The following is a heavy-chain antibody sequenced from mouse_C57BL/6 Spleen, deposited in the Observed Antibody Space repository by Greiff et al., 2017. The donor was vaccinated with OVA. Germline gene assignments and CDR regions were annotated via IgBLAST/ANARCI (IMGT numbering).Heavy chain of an antibody. J-gene: IGHJ4*01. CDR1: GYSITSGYY. V-gene: IGHV3-6*01. Sequence: EVKLVESGPGLVKPSQSLSLTCSVTGYSITSGYYWNWIRQFPGNKLEWMGYISYDGSKNYNPSLKNRISITRDTSKNQFFLKLNSVTTEDTATYYCAREALYYGSSYYAMDYWGQGTSVTVSS. CDR2: ISYDGSK. CDR3: AREALYYGSSYYAMDY. D-gene: IGHD1-1*01.